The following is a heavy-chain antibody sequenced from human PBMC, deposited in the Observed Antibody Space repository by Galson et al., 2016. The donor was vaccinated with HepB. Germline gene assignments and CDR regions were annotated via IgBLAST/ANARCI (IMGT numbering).Heavy chain of an antibody. J-gene: IGHJ4*02. CDR3: AKTRGLWVGDFSSD. CDR1: GDSIIGSY. V-gene: IGHV4-59*01. CDR2: VYYSGGT. Sequence: ETLSLTCTVSGDSIIGSYWSWIRQSPGKGLEWIGYVYYSGGTYYNPSLKRRATISVDTSKSQLSLKINSVTAADTAVYYCAKTRGLWVGDFSSDWGRGILVSVSS. D-gene: IGHD3-10*01.